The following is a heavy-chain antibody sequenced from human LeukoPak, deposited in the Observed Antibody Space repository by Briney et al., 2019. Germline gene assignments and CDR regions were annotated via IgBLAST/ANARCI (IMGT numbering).Heavy chain of an antibody. V-gene: IGHV3-74*01. Sequence: GGSLRLSCAASGFTFSSYWMHWVRQAPGKGLVWVSRINSDGSSTSYADSVKGRFTISRDNAKNTLYLQMNSLRAEDTAVYYCARAGSRSLGAFDIWGQGTMVTVSS. D-gene: IGHD2-15*01. CDR2: INSDGSST. J-gene: IGHJ3*02. CDR1: GFTFSSYW. CDR3: ARAGSRSLGAFDI.